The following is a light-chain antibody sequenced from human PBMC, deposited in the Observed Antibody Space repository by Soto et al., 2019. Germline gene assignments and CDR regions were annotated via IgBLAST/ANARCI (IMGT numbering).Light chain of an antibody. V-gene: IGKV1-5*01. Sequence: DIQMTQSPSTLSASVVDRVAITCRASQSITNRLAWYQLKPGKAPKVLIYDALNLESGVPSRFSGSGSGTDFTLTISSLQPEDFATYYCQQSYSTPRWTFGQGTKVDIK. CDR2: DAL. J-gene: IGKJ1*01. CDR3: QQSYSTPRWT. CDR1: QSITNR.